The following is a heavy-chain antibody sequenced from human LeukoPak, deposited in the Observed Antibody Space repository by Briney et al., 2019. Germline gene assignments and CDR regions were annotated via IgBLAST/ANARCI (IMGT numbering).Heavy chain of an antibody. J-gene: IGHJ4*02. D-gene: IGHD2-15*01. V-gene: IGHV3-20*04. CDR2: ITWNGGST. Sequence: GGSLRLSCAASGFTFDDYGMSWVRQAPGKGLEWVSGITWNGGSTGYADSVKGRFTISRDNAKNSLYLQMNSLRAEDTALYYCARDIDSYYFDYWGQGTLVTVSS. CDR1: GFTFDDYG. CDR3: ARDIDSYYFDY.